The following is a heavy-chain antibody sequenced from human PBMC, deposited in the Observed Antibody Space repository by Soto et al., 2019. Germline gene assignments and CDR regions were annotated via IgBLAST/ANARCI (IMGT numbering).Heavy chain of an antibody. V-gene: IGHV1-8*01. Sequence: QVQLVQSGAEVKKPGASVKVSCKASGYTFTSYDINWVRQATGQGLEWMGWMNPNSGNTGYAQKFQGRVTMTRNTYISTAYMELSILRSDDTAVYYWERIYYYYGMDVWGQGTTVTDSS. CDR3: ERIYYYYGMDV. CDR1: GYTFTSYD. J-gene: IGHJ6*02. CDR2: MNPNSGNT.